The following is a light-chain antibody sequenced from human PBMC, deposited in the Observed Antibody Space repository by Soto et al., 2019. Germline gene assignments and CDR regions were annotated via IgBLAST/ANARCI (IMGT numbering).Light chain of an antibody. CDR2: DAS. J-gene: IGKJ4*01. CDR1: QSISNY. Sequence: DIQMTQSPSSLSASVGDTVTIACRASQSISNYLNWYQQKPGQAPRLLIYDASKFQSGVPSRFSGSGSGTAFTLTISSLQPVDFATYYCQQSHSTVALTFGGGTKVEIK. CDR3: QQSHSTVALT. V-gene: IGKV1-39*01.